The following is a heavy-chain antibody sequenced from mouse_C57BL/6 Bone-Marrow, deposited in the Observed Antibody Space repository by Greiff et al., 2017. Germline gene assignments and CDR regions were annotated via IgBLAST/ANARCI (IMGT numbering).Heavy chain of an antibody. Sequence: EVMLVESGPGLAKPSQTLSLTCSVTGYSITSDYWNWIRKFPGNKLEYMGYISYSGSTYYNPSLKSRISITRDTSKNQYYLQLNSVTTEDTATYYGARYHYGSSYGYFDVWGTGTTVTVSS. CDR3: ARYHYGSSYGYFDV. D-gene: IGHD1-1*01. CDR2: ISYSGST. CDR1: GYSITSDY. V-gene: IGHV3-8*01. J-gene: IGHJ1*03.